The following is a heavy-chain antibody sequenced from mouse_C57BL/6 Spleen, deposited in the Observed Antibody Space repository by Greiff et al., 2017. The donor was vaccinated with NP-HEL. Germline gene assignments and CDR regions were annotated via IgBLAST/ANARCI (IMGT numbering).Heavy chain of an antibody. CDR1: GFTFSDYG. V-gene: IGHV5-17*01. Sequence: DVMLVESGGGLVKPGGSLKLSCAASGFTFSDYGMHWVRQAPEKGLEWVAYISSGSSTIYYADTVKGRFTISRDNAKNTLFLQMTSLRSEDTAMYYCARLSGIFYAMDYWGQGTSVTVSS. CDR2: ISSGSSTI. D-gene: IGHD1-1*01. CDR3: ARLSGIFYAMDY. J-gene: IGHJ4*01.